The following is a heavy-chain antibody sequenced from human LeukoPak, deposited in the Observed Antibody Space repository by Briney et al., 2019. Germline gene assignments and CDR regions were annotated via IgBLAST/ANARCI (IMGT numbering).Heavy chain of an antibody. CDR2: ISSSSSYI. J-gene: IGHJ4*02. CDR1: GFTFSSYS. CDR3: ARAGLLWFGELK. Sequence: NSGGSLRLSCAASGFTFSSYSMNWVRQAPGKGLEWVSSISSSSSYIYYADSVKGRLTISRDNAKNSLYLQMNSLRAEDTAVYYCARAGLLWFGELKWGQGTLVTVSS. V-gene: IGHV3-21*01. D-gene: IGHD3-10*01.